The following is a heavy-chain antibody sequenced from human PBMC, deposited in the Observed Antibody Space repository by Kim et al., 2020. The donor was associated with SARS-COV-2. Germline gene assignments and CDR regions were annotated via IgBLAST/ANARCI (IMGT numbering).Heavy chain of an antibody. D-gene: IGHD6-19*01. Sequence: SPSFQGQVTISADKSISTAYLQWSSLKASDTAMYYCARRVAVAGGDYFDYWGQGTLVTVSS. J-gene: IGHJ4*02. CDR3: ARRVAVAGGDYFDY. V-gene: IGHV5-51*01.